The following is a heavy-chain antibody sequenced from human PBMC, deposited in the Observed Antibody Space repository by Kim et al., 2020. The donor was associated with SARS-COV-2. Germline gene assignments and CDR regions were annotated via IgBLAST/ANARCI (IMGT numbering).Heavy chain of an antibody. J-gene: IGHJ6*02. CDR1: GYTFSNFY. CDR2: INLNGGTT. Sequence: ASVKVSCKASGYTFSNFYMHWVRQAPGQGLEWMGLINLNGGTTSYAQKFQGRVTMTRDKSTSTAYMELRGLRSEDTALYYCARMHYYDRPLVVSDDTPYGLDVWGQGTSVTVSS. CDR3: ARMHYYDRPLVVSDDTPYGLDV. D-gene: IGHD3-22*01. V-gene: IGHV1-46*01.